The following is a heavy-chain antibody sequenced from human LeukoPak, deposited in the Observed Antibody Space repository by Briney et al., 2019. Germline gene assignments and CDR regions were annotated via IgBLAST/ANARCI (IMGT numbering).Heavy chain of an antibody. CDR1: GVTFSSFE. CDR2: ISGSGITI. J-gene: IGHJ6*03. Sequence: GGSLRLSCAASGVTFSSFEMNWVRQAPGKGLEWVSYISGSGITIYYADSVKGRFTISRDNAKNSLYLQMNSLRAGDTAVYYCARQGYTVTAYYYYYMDVWGKGTTVTISS. V-gene: IGHV3-48*03. D-gene: IGHD4-17*01. CDR3: ARQGYTVTAYYYYYMDV.